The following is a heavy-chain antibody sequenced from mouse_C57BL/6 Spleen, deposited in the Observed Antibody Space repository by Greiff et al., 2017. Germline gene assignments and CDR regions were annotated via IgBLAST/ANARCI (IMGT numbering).Heavy chain of an antibody. Sequence: QVQLQQSGPELVKPGASVKISCKASGYAFSSSWMNWVKQRPGKGLEWIGRIYPGDGDTNYNGKFKGKATLTADKSSSTAYMQLSSLTSEDSAVYFCARSGRYHYGSSYDWGQGTTLTVSS. CDR3: ARSGRYHYGSSYD. J-gene: IGHJ2*01. D-gene: IGHD1-1*01. CDR1: GYAFSSSW. V-gene: IGHV1-82*01. CDR2: IYPGDGDT.